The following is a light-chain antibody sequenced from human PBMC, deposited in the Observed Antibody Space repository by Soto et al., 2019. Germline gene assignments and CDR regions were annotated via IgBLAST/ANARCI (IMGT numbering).Light chain of an antibody. V-gene: IGKV4-1*01. J-gene: IGKJ2*01. CDR1: QSVLYSSNNKNY. Sequence: DIVMTQSPDSLAVSLGERATINCNSSQSVLYSSNNKNYLAWYQQKPGQPPKLLIYWASTRESGVPDRFSGSGSGTDFTLTISSLQAEDVAVYYCQQYYTTPPMYTFGQGTKVDIK. CDR2: WAS. CDR3: QQYYTTPPMYT.